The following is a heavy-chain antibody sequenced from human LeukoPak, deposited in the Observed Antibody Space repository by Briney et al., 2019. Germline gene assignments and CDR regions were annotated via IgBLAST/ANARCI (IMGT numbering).Heavy chain of an antibody. CDR3: ARDHDYGDYGTYEDY. CDR2: TYYRSKWYN. CDR1: GVSVSRNSVA. J-gene: IGHJ4*02. V-gene: IGHV6-1*01. D-gene: IGHD4-17*01. Sequence: SQTLSLTCAISGVSVSRNSVAWNWIRQSPSRGLEWLGRTYYRSKWYNDYAVSVKSRITINPDTSKNQFSLQLNSVTPEDTAVYYCARDHDYGDYGTYEDYWGQGTLVTVSS.